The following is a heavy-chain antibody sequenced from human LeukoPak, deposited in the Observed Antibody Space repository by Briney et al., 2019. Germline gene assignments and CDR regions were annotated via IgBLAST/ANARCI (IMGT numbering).Heavy chain of an antibody. J-gene: IGHJ6*03. CDR1: CGSFSGYY. CDR3: ARLRCYGSGSYSYFLDYYYYYYMDV. CDR2: INHSGST. Sequence: SETLSLTCAIYCGSFSGYYWRWIRQPPGKGLEWIGEINHSGSTNYKPSLKTRVTISVDTSKNHFSLKLSPVTAADTAVYYCARLRCYGSGSYSYFLDYYYYYYMDVWGKGTTVTISS. V-gene: IGHV4-34*01. D-gene: IGHD3-10*01.